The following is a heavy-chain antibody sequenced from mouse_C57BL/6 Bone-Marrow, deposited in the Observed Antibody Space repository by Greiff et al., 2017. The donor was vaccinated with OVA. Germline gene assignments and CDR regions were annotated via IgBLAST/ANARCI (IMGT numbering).Heavy chain of an antibody. CDR3: TRSYSNYYAMDY. J-gene: IGHJ4*01. D-gene: IGHD2-5*01. V-gene: IGHV1-15*01. CDR2: IDPETGGT. CDR1: GYTFTDYE. Sequence: ESGAELVRPGASVTLSCKASGYTFTDYEMHWVKQTPVHGLEWIGAIDPETGGTAYNQKFKGKAILTADKSSSTAYMELRSLTSEDSAVYYCTRSYSNYYAMDYWGQGTSVTVSS.